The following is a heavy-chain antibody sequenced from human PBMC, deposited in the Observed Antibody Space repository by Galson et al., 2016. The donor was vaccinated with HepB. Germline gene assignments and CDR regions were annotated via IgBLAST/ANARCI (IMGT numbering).Heavy chain of an antibody. D-gene: IGHD5-18*01. J-gene: IGHJ4*02. Sequence: SLRLSCAASGFTFRNYGIHWVRQPPGKGLEWVAFISYDGFNKYYTDSVKGRFTISRDNSKNTLYLQMNSLRAEDTAVYYCAKDELAYSYGHHQFDYWGQGTLVTVSS. CDR1: GFTFRNYG. V-gene: IGHV3-30*18. CDR3: AKDELAYSYGHHQFDY. CDR2: ISYDGFNK.